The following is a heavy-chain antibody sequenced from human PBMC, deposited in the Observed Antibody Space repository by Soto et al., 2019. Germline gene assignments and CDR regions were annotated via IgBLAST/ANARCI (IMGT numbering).Heavy chain of an antibody. CDR2: IYSSGST. V-gene: IGHV3-53*01. CDR3: AGDFWAGLAH. CDR1: GFTVRDNF. J-gene: IGHJ4*01. Sequence: GGSLRLSCAASGFTVRDNFLTWIRQAPGKGLEWVSLIYSSGSTYYADSVKGRFTISTDNSRSTLYLQMNSLGADDTAVYYCAGDFWAGLAHWDHGTLVTVSS. D-gene: IGHD3-3*01.